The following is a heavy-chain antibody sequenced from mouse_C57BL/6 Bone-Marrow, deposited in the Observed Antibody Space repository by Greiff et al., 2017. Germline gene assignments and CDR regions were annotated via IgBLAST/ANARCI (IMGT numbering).Heavy chain of an antibody. Sequence: VQLLQSGAELARPGASVKLSCTASGFTFTSYGISWVKQSTGQGLEWIGEIYPRSGNTYYNEKFKGKATLTADKSSSTAYMELRSLTSEDSAVYFSYYCGRSYLFDYWGKGTTLTVSS. J-gene: IGHJ2*01. D-gene: IGHD1-1*01. CDR1: GFTFTSYG. V-gene: IGHV1-81*01. CDR3: YYCGRSYLFDY. CDR2: IYPRSGNT.